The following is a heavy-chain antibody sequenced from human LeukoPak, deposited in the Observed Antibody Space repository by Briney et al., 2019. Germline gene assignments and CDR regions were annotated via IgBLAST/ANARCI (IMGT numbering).Heavy chain of an antibody. J-gene: IGHJ4*02. CDR1: GFTFSSYA. V-gene: IGHV3-23*01. D-gene: IGHD2-2*01. CDR2: ISGSGGST. CDR3: ARDFRSPGYCSSTSCLEDY. Sequence: GGSLRLSCAASGFTFSSYAMSRVRQAPGKGLEWVSAISGSGGSTYYADSVKGRFTISRDNSKNTLYLQMNSLRAEDTAVYYCARDFRSPGYCSSTSCLEDYWGQGTLVTVSS.